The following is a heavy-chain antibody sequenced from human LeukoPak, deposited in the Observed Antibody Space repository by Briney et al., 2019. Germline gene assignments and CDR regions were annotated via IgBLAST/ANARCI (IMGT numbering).Heavy chain of an antibody. CDR3: ARETGDILTGYSLAEYFQH. Sequence: ASVKVSCKASGYTFTSYYMHWVRQAPGQGLEWMGIINPSGGSTSYAQKFQGRVTMTRETSTSTVYMELSSLRSEDTAVYYCARETGDILTGYSLAEYFQHWGQGTLVTVSS. CDR1: GYTFTSYY. D-gene: IGHD3-9*01. J-gene: IGHJ1*01. CDR2: INPSGGST. V-gene: IGHV1-46*01.